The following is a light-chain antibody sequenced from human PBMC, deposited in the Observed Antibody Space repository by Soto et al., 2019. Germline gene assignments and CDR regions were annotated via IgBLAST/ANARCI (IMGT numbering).Light chain of an antibody. CDR1: SSNIGNNY. Sequence: QSVLTQPPSVSAAPGQKVTISCSGSSSNIGNNYVSWYQQLPGTAPKLLVYENDKRPSGIPDRFSGSKSGTSATLGITGLQTGDEADYYCGTWDGSLNAVFGTGTKLTVL. CDR3: GTWDGSLNAV. CDR2: END. V-gene: IGLV1-51*02. J-gene: IGLJ1*01.